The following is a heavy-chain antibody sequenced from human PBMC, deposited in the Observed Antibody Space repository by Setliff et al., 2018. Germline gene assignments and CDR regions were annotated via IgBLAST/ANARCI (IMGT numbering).Heavy chain of an antibody. J-gene: IGHJ6*03. Sequence: ETLSLTCRVSGGSISSGNYYWGLIRQPPGKGLEWVATIYYSGSTYSNPSRKSRLIISVDAPDNQFSVKLSSVTAADTAVYYCARHKSNGSGSYPSLYMDVWGKGIMVTVSS. D-gene: IGHD3-10*01. CDR3: ARHKSNGSGSYPSLYMDV. CDR2: IYYSGST. CDR1: GGSISSGNYY. V-gene: IGHV4-39*01.